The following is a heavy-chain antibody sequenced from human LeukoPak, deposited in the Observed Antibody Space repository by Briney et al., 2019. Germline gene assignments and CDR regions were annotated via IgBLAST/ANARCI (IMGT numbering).Heavy chain of an antibody. CDR2: IYYSGST. J-gene: IGHJ3*02. D-gene: IGHD3-16*01. CDR3: ARDSFWGAFDI. Sequence: PSETLSLTCTVSGGSISSYYWSWIRQPPGKGLEWIGDIYYSGSTNYNPSLKSRVTISVDTSKNQFSLKLSSVTAADTAVYYCARDSFWGAFDIWGQGTMVTVSS. V-gene: IGHV4-59*01. CDR1: GGSISSYY.